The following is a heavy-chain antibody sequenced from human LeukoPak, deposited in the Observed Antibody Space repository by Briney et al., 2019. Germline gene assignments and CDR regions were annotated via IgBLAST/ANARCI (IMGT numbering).Heavy chain of an antibody. D-gene: IGHD3-22*01. V-gene: IGHV1-18*01. CDR2: ISAYNGNT. CDR1: GYTFTSYG. J-gene: IGHJ5*02. CDR3: AGVSTYYYDSSGPNWFDP. Sequence: ASVKVSCKASGYTFTSYGISWVRQAPGQGLEWMGWISAYNGNTNYAQKLQGRVTMTTDTSTSTAYMELRSLRSDDTAVYYCAGVSTYYYDSSGPNWFDPWGQGTLVTVSS.